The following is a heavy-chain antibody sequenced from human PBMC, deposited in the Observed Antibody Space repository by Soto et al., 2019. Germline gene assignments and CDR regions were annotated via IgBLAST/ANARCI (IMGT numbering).Heavy chain of an antibody. CDR2: IYHSGST. V-gene: IGHV4-4*02. J-gene: IGHJ5*02. Sequence: SETLSLTCAVSGGSISSSNWWSWVRQPPGKGLEWIGEIYHSGSTNYNPSLKSRVTISVDTSKNQFSLKLSSVTAADTAVYYWARAITGTTDWFDPWGQGTLVTVAS. D-gene: IGHD1-7*01. CDR3: ARAITGTTDWFDP. CDR1: GGSISSSNW.